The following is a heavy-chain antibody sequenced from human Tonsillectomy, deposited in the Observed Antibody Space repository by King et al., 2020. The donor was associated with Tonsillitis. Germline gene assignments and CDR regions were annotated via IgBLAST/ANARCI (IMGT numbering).Heavy chain of an antibody. CDR1: RGFISSDRYY. Sequence: QVQLQESGPGLVRPSQTLSLTCTVSRGFISSDRYYWSWIRQPAGEGLEWIGRIYSSGTTNYNPSLKSRVTISVDTSKRHFSLKLSSVTAADTAVYYCARAEIGASFDSWGQGTLVTVSS. D-gene: IGHD1-26*01. CDR3: ARAEIGASFDS. CDR2: IYSSGTT. J-gene: IGHJ4*02. V-gene: IGHV4-61*02.